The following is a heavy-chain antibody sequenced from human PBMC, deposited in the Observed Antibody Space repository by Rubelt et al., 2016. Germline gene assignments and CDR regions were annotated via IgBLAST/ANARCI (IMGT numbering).Heavy chain of an antibody. CDR2: SGGST. V-gene: IGHV3-66*01. CDR3: ARSWFGELSSFTRKEYGMDV. Sequence: SGGSTYYADSVKGRFTISRDNSKNTLYLQMNSLRAEDTAVYYCARSWFGELSSFTRKEYGMDVWGQGTTVTVSS. J-gene: IGHJ6*02. D-gene: IGHD3-10*01.